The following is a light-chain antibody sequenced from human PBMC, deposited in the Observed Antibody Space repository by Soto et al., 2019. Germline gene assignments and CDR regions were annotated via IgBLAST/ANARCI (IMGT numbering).Light chain of an antibody. J-gene: IGKJ4*01. CDR1: QDISNH. CDR2: SAS. V-gene: IGKV1-27*01. Sequence: DFQLTQSPSYLSASVGDRVTIACRASQDISNHVAWYQQKSGKPPRFLIYSASTLHSGVPSRFSGSGAGTDFTLTISSLQPEDFATYYCQQVNVYPSTFGGGTKVDIK. CDR3: QQVNVYPST.